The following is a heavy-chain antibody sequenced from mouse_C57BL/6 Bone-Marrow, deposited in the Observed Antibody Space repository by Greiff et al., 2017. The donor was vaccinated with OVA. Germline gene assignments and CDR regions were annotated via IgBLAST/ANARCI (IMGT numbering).Heavy chain of an antibody. CDR3: ARDGYYPYYFDY. Sequence: QVQLKQSGAELVRPGTSVKVSCKASGYAFTNYLIEWVKQRPGQGLEWIGVINPGSGGTNYNEKFKGKATLTADKSSSTAYMQLSSLTSEDSAVYFCARDGYYPYYFDYWGKGTTLTVSS. J-gene: IGHJ2*01. V-gene: IGHV1-54*01. CDR1: GYAFTNYL. CDR2: INPGSGGT. D-gene: IGHD2-3*01.